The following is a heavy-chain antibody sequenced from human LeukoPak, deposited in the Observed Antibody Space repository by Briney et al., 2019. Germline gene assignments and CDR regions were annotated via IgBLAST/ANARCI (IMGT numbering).Heavy chain of an antibody. V-gene: IGHV3-23*01. D-gene: IGHD2-2*01. CDR3: AKRDRLGYCTSTSCYSFDY. Sequence: PGGSLRLSCAASGFTFDDYAMHWVRQAPGKGLEWVSAISGSGATTYYTDSVKGRFTISRDNSKNTLYLQMNSLRAEDTAIYYCAKRDRLGYCTSTSCYSFDYWGQGTLVTVSS. CDR1: GFTFDDYA. CDR2: ISGSGATT. J-gene: IGHJ4*02.